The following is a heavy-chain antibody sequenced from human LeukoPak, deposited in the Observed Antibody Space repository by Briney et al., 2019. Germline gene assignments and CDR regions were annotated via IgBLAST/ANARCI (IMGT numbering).Heavy chain of an antibody. J-gene: IGHJ4*02. CDR3: ASATPQYSSSWYLV. CDR1: GGSFSGYH. CDR2: IDPYGGS. D-gene: IGHD6-13*01. Sequence: SETLSLTCAVYGGSFSGYHWSWIRQNTGKGLEWIGEIDPYGGSNYNPSLKSRVTISVDTSKNQFSLKLSSVTAADTAVYYCASATPQYSSSWYLVWGQGTLVTVSS. V-gene: IGHV4-34*01.